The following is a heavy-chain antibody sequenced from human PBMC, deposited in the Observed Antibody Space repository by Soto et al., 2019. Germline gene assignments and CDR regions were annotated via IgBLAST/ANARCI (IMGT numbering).Heavy chain of an antibody. CDR2: IYYSGST. CDR1: GGSINSGDYY. D-gene: IGHD3-3*01. CDR3: ARWWSGSRQGFDP. J-gene: IGHJ5*02. V-gene: IGHV4-31*03. Sequence: QVQLQESGPGLVKPSQTLSLTCTVSGGSINSGDYYWSWIRQHPGKGLEWIGYIYYSGSTYYNPSLKGRVTISVDTSKNQFSLKLSSVTAADTAVYYCARWWSGSRQGFDPWGQGTLVTVSS.